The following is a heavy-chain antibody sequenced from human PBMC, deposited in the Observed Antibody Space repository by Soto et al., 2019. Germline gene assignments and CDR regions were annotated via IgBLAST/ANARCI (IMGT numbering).Heavy chain of an antibody. CDR1: GFTFSSYA. D-gene: IGHD2-2*01. J-gene: IGHJ4*02. V-gene: IGHV3-30*09. Sequence: GGSLRLSCAASGFTFSSYAMQWVRQAPGKGLEWVAVISYDGNNKYYADSVKGRFAISRDNSKNTLYLQMNSLRAEDTAVYYFARDAIGFDYWGQGTLVTVSS. CDR2: ISYDGNNK. CDR3: ARDAIGFDY.